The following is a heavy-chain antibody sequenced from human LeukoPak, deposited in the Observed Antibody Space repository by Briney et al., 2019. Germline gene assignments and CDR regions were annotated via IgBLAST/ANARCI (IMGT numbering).Heavy chain of an antibody. V-gene: IGHV3-23*01. CDR2: ISPSGGIT. Sequence: GGTLRLSCGASGFTFSSHGMNWVRQAPGKGLEWVSDISPSGGITYYTDSVKGRFTISRDNSKNTVSLQMNSLRAEDTAVYYCAKVVGDIVVVVDPYYFDYWGQGTLVTVSS. CDR3: AKVVGDIVVVVDPYYFDY. J-gene: IGHJ4*02. D-gene: IGHD2-15*01. CDR1: GFTFSSHG.